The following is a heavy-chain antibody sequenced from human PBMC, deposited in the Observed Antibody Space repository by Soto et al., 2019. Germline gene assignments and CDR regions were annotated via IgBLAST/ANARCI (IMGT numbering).Heavy chain of an antibody. CDR1: GFTFSSYG. CDR3: ARDGNVDTAMVNQDACDI. D-gene: IGHD5-18*01. V-gene: IGHV3-33*01. J-gene: IGHJ3*02. Sequence: QVQLVESGGGVVQPGRSLRLSCAASGFTFSSYGMHWVRQAPGKGLEWVAVIWYDGSNKYYADSVKGRFTISRDNSKNTLYLQMNSLRAEDTAVYYCARDGNVDTAMVNQDACDIWGQGTMVTVSS. CDR2: IWYDGSNK.